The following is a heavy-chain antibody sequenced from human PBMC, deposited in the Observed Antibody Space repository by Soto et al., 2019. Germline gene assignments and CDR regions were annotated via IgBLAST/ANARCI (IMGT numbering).Heavy chain of an antibody. Sequence: QVQLVQSGAEVKKPRSSVKVSCKASGGTFSRYSFTWVRQAPGHGLEWMGRIMPVFGIASYAQKFQGRVTITADESTSTAFMELSSLRSEDTAVYYCAREDRDRETGLVPAAIDGMDVWGQGTTVTVSS. CDR2: IMPVFGIA. V-gene: IGHV1-69*08. CDR3: AREDRDRETGLVPAAIDGMDV. CDR1: GGTFSRYS. D-gene: IGHD2-2*01. J-gene: IGHJ6*02.